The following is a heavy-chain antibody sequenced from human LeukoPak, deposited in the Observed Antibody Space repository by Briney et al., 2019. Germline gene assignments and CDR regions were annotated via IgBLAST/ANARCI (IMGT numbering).Heavy chain of an antibody. CDR2: ISSNGGST. CDR1: GFTFSSYA. D-gene: IGHD6-13*01. CDR3: ARGMQQLVSEFDY. J-gene: IGHJ4*02. Sequence: GGSLRLSCAASGFTFSSYAMHWVRQAPGKGLEYVSAISSNGGSTYYANSVKGRFTISRDNSKNTLYLQMGSLRAEDMVVYYCARGMQQLVSEFDYWGQGTLVTVSS. V-gene: IGHV3-64*01.